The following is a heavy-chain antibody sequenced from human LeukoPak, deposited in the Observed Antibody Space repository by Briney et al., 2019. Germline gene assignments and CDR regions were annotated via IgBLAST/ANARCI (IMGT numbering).Heavy chain of an antibody. D-gene: IGHD2-2*01. CDR1: GFTFSTYW. CDR3: ARDPRVGYCSSSSCQGGYNNFYP. CDR2: IKQDGREK. J-gene: IGHJ5*02. Sequence: GGTLRLSCAASGFTFSTYWMNCVGQAPGKGLEWVANIKQDGREKDHLDSVKGRFTTSRDNAKNSLHLQMNSLRAEYTAVYYCARDPRVGYCSSSSCQGGYNNFYPTGQGTLVTVSS. V-gene: IGHV3-7*01.